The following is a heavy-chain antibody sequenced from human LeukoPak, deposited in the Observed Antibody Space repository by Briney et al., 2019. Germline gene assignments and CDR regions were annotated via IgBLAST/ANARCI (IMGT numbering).Heavy chain of an antibody. J-gene: IGHJ4*02. D-gene: IGHD3-22*01. CDR1: GFTFSSYG. CDR2: IRYDGSNK. Sequence: GGSLRLSCAASGFTFSSYGMHWVRQAPGKGLEWVAFIRYDGSNKYYADSVKGRFTISRDNSKNTLYLQMNSLRAEDTAVYYCAKGTGMTVVVITSSDYWGQGTLVTVSS. V-gene: IGHV3-30*02. CDR3: AKGTGMTVVVITSSDY.